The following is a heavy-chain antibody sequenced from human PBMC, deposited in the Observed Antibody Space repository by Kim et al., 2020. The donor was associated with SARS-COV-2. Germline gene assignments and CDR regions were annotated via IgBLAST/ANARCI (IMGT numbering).Heavy chain of an antibody. CDR3: ARDPIYIVGATYYYYGMDV. Sequence: SETLSLTCTVSGGSISSSSYYWGWIRQPPGKGLEWIGSIYYSGSTYYNPSLKSRVTISVDTSKNQFSLKLSSVTAADTAVYYCARDPIYIVGATYYYYGMDVWGQGTTVTVSS. CDR1: GGSISSSSYY. J-gene: IGHJ6*02. CDR2: IYYSGST. V-gene: IGHV4-39*07. D-gene: IGHD1-26*01.